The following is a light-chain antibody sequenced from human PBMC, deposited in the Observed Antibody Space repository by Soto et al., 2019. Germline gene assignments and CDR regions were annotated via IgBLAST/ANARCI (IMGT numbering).Light chain of an antibody. J-gene: IGLJ1*01. CDR3: CSYAGSYTGV. CDR1: SSDVGGYNY. Sequence: QSVLTQPRSVSGSPGQSVTISCTGTSSDVGGYNYVSWYRQHPGKAPKLMIYDVSKRPSGVPDRFSGSKSGNTASLTISGLQAEDEADHYCCSYAGSYTGVFGTGTKVTVL. CDR2: DVS. V-gene: IGLV2-11*01.